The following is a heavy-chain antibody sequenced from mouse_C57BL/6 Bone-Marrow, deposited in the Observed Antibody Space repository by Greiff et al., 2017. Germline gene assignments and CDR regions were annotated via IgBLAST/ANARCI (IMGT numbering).Heavy chain of an antibody. CDR2: ILPGSGST. Sequence: QVQLQQSGAELMKPGASVKLSCKATGYTFTGYWIEWVKQRPGHGLEWIGEILPGSGSTNYNEKIKGKATFTADPSSNTAYMQLSSLATEDSAIYYWARDGYYVYYAMDYWGQGTSVIVSS. CDR3: ARDGYYVYYAMDY. D-gene: IGHD2-3*01. V-gene: IGHV1-9*01. CDR1: GYTFTGYW. J-gene: IGHJ4*01.